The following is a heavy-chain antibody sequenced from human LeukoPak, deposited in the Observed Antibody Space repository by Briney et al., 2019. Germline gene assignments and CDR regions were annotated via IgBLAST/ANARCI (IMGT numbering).Heavy chain of an antibody. CDR1: GFTFDDYA. V-gene: IGHV3-9*01. CDR3: ARDSRDAFDI. Sequence: GRSLRLSCAASGFTFDDYAMHWVRQAPGKGLEWVSGISWNSGSIGYADSVKGRFTISRDNAKNSLYLQMNSLRAGDTAVYYCARDSRDAFDIWGQGTMVTVSS. J-gene: IGHJ3*02. CDR2: ISWNSGSI.